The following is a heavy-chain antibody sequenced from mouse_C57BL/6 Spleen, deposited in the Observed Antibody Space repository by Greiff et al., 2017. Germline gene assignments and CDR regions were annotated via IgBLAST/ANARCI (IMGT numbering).Heavy chain of an antibody. D-gene: IGHD1-1*01. CDR2: IDPSDSEN. V-gene: IGHV1-52*01. CDR1: GYTFTSYW. Sequence: VQRVESGAELVRPGSSVKLSCKASGYTFTSYWMHWVKQRPIQGLEWIGNIDPSDSENHYNQKFKNKATLTVDKSSSTAYMQLSSLPSEDSAVYYGAMTPLRYYIDYWGQGTSVTVSS. J-gene: IGHJ4*01. CDR3: AMTPLRYYIDY.